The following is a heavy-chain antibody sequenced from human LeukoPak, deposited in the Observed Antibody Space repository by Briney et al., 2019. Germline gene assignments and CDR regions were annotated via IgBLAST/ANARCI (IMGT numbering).Heavy chain of an antibody. V-gene: IGHV4-59*08. CDR3: ARHANYGSGSYYGWFHP. CDR2: IYHSDIS. Sequence: SETLSLTCTVSGGSISNYYWSWIRKPPGKGLEWIGYIYHSDISNYNPSLNSRVTMSVDTSRNHFSLQLSSVTAADTAVYYCARHANYGSGSYYGWFHPWGQGTLVTVSS. D-gene: IGHD3-10*01. CDR1: GGSISNYY. J-gene: IGHJ5*02.